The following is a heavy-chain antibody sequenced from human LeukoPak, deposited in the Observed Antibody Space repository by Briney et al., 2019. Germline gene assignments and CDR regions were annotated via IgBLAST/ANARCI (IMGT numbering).Heavy chain of an antibody. J-gene: IGHJ4*02. Sequence: GRSLRLSCAASGFTFSSYGMHWVRQAPGKGLEWVAVISYDGSNKYYADSVKGRFTISRDNSKNTLYLQMNSLRAEDTAVYYCAKDFQWLLSLDYWGQGTLVTVSS. V-gene: IGHV3-30*18. CDR1: GFTFSSYG. CDR2: ISYDGSNK. D-gene: IGHD6-19*01. CDR3: AKDFQWLLSLDY.